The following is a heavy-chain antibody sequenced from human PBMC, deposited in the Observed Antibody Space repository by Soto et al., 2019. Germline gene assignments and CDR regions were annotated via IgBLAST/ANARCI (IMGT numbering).Heavy chain of an antibody. V-gene: IGHV3-33*01. CDR1: GFTFSSYG. CDR2: IWYDGSNK. J-gene: IGHJ3*02. CDR3: ARADTSGWYSSDAFDI. D-gene: IGHD6-19*01. Sequence: QVQLVESGGGVVQPGRSLRLSCAASGFTFSSYGMHWVRQAPGKGLEWVAVIWYDGSNKYYADSVKGRFTISRDNSKNTLYLQMNSLRAEDTAVYYCARADTSGWYSSDAFDIWGQGTMVTVSS.